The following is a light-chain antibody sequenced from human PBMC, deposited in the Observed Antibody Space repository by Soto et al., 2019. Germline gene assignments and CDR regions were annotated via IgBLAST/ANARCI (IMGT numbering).Light chain of an antibody. CDR2: LGS. CDR1: QSLLHSNGYNY. CDR3: MQAVQTPRT. V-gene: IGKV2-28*01. Sequence: DIVVTQSPLSLPVTPGEPASISCRSSQSLLHSNGYNYLDWYLQKPGQSPQLLIYLGSNRASGVPDRFSGCGSGTDFTLKISRVEAEDVGVYYCMQAVQTPRTFGQGTRLEIK. J-gene: IGKJ5*01.